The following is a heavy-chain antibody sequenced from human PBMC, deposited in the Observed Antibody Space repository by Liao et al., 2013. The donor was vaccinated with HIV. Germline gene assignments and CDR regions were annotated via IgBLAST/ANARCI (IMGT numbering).Heavy chain of an antibody. Sequence: QVQLQESGPGLVKPSQTLSLTCNVSGGSISSANYYWTWIRQSPVKGLEWLGEINHSGSTNYNPSLKSRVTISVDTSKNQFSLKLSSVTAADTAFYYCASAPGEWSPSHDTFDIWGQGTLVTVSS. CDR3: ASAPGEWSPSHDTFDI. V-gene: IGHV4-30-4*08. D-gene: IGHD3-3*01. J-gene: IGHJ3*02. CDR2: INHSGST. CDR1: GGSISSANYY.